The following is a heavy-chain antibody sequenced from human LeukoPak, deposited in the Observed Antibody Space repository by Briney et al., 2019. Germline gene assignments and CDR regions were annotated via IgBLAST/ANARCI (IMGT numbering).Heavy chain of an antibody. J-gene: IGHJ6*03. CDR2: ISSSSSYI. Sequence: PGGSLRLSCAASGFTFSSHSMNWVRQAPGKGLEWVSSISSSSSYIYYADSVKGRFTISRDNAKNSLYLQMNSLRAEDTAVYYCARDYDFWSGYSYYYYYMDVWGKGTTVTVSS. CDR3: ARDYDFWSGYSYYYYYMDV. CDR1: GFTFSSHS. V-gene: IGHV3-21*01. D-gene: IGHD3-3*01.